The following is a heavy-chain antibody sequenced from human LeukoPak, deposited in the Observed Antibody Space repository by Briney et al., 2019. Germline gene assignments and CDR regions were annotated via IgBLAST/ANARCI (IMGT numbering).Heavy chain of an antibody. CDR2: INHSGST. D-gene: IGHD6-19*01. J-gene: IGHJ4*02. CDR1: GGSFSGYS. CDR3: ASDTSGSV. V-gene: IGHV4-34*01. Sequence: PSETLSLTCAVYGGSFSGYSWSWIRQPPGKGLEWIGEINHSGSTNYNPSLKSRVTISVDTSKNQFSLKLSSVTAADTAVYYCASDTSGSVWGQGTLVTVSS.